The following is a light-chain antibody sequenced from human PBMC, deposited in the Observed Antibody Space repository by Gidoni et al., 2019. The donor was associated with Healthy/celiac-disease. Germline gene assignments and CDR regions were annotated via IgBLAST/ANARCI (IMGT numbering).Light chain of an antibody. J-gene: IGKJ1*01. CDR3: QQYNNWPPWT. CDR1: QSVSSN. V-gene: IGKV3-15*01. Sequence: EIVMPQSPATLSVSPGERATLSCRASQSVSSNLAWYQQKPGQAPRLLISGASTRATGIPARLSGSGSGTEFTRTISSLQSEDFAVDYCQQYNNWPPWTVGQGTKVEIK. CDR2: GAS.